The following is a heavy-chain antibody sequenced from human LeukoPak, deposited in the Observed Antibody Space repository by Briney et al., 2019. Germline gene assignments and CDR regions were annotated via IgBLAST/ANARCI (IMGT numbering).Heavy chain of an antibody. D-gene: IGHD2-2*01. CDR3: AKDRVYCSSTSCYVAYYYYYGMDV. Sequence: GGSLRLSCAASGFTVSSNYMSWVRQAPGKGLEWVSVIYSGGSTYYADSVKGRFTISRDNSKNTLYLQMNSLRAEDTAVYYCAKDRVYCSSTSCYVAYYYYYGMDVWGQGTTVTVSS. V-gene: IGHV3-53*05. CDR2: IYSGGST. J-gene: IGHJ6*02. CDR1: GFTVSSNY.